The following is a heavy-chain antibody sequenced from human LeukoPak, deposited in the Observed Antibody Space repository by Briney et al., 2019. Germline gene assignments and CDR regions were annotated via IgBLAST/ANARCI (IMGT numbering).Heavy chain of an antibody. D-gene: IGHD2-21*02. CDR2: IYTSGST. CDR3: ARTLPYCGGDCPNWFDP. Sequence: PSETLSLTCTVSGGSISSGSYYWSWIRQPAGKGLEWIGRIYTSGSTNYNPSLKSRVTISVDTSKNQFSLKLSSVTAADTAVYYCARTLPYCGGDCPNWFDPWGQGTLATVSS. V-gene: IGHV4-61*02. CDR1: GGSISSGSYY. J-gene: IGHJ5*02.